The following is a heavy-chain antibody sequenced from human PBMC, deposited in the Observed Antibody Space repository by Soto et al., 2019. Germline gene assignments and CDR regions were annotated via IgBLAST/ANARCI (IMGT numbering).Heavy chain of an antibody. D-gene: IGHD1-1*01. J-gene: IGHJ4*02. V-gene: IGHV3-7*04. Sequence: EVQLVESGGGLVQPGGSLRLSCAASGFTFGTYWMTWVRQAPGKGLECVGNIKPDGSERYYVDSVKGRFTISRDNAKNSLYLHMNSLRAEDTAVYYCATDLHLEQYWGQGTLVTVSS. CDR3: ATDLHLEQY. CDR2: IKPDGSER. CDR1: GFTFGTYW.